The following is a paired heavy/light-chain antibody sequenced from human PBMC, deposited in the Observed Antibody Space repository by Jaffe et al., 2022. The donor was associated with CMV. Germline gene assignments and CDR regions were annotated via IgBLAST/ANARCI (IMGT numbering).Light chain of an antibody. V-gene: IGLV2-18*02. J-gene: IGLJ1*01. CDR1: SSDIGSYSR. CDR3: TSYTSSITYV. Sequence: QSALTQPPSVSGSPGQSVTISCSGISSDIGSYSRVAWYQQSPGTAPKLMIYDVSNRPSGVPDRFSGSQSGNTASLTISGLQPEDEADYYCTSYTSSITYVFGTGTKVTVL. CDR2: DVS.
Heavy chain of an antibody. J-gene: IGHJ3*02. Sequence: QAQLVQSGAEVKNPGASVKVSCKASGYIFTGYYMHWVRQAPGQGLEYMGWINPNNGFTKNVQKFQGRVTMTRDTSINTAYMELRLRSDDTAVYYCAKEGRLESHTESHTGAFDIWGQGTMLTVSS. CDR1: GYIFTGYY. CDR3: AKEGRLESHTESHTGAFDI. CDR2: INPNNGFT. V-gene: IGHV1-2*02.